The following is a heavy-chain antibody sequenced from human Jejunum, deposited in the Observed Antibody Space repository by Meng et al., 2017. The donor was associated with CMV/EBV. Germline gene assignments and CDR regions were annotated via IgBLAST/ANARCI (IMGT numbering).Heavy chain of an antibody. D-gene: IGHD3-10*01. CDR2: IGSSSSFT. Sequence: VEVGGGFVKPGDSLRLSCAASGFSFSDHYINWIRQAPGKGLEWIVYIGSSSSFTNYADSVKGRFTISRDNAKNSVYLQMNSLRAEDTAVYYCARGNYPWYFDYWGQGTLVTVSS. CDR3: ARGNYPWYFDY. CDR1: GFSFSDHY. V-gene: IGHV3-11*05. J-gene: IGHJ4*02.